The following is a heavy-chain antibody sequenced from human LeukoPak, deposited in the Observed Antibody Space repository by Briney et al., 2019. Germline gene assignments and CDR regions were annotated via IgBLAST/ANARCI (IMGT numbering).Heavy chain of an antibody. V-gene: IGHV3-33*01. J-gene: IGHJ4*02. Sequence: GGSLRLSCAASGFTFSDYGIHWVRQAPGQGLEWVALIWYDGSKKHYADSVKGRFTISRDNTKNTLYLQLNSLRADDTAVYYCARAHSSSSTFVLWGQGTLVTVSS. CDR1: GFTFSDYG. CDR3: ARAHSSSSTFVL. CDR2: IWYDGSKK. D-gene: IGHD6-6*01.